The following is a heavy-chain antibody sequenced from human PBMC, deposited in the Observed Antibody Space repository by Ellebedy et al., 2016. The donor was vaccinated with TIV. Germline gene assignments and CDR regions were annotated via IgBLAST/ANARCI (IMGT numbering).Heavy chain of an antibody. D-gene: IGHD2-15*01. V-gene: IGHV3-53*01. J-gene: IGHJ4*02. CDR2: IYSDGTT. CDR1: GFTVSNNY. CDR3: ARGWSTPDS. Sequence: GESLKISCAASGFTVSNNYMSWLRQDPGKGLEWVSIIYSDGTTHYADSVKGRFTISRDNSKNTVYLQMNSLTAEDTALYYCARGWSTPDSWGQGTLVIVSS.